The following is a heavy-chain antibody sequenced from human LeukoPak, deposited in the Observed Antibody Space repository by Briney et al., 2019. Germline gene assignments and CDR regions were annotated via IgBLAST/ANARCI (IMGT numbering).Heavy chain of an antibody. J-gene: IGHJ4*02. D-gene: IGHD2/OR15-2a*01. Sequence: AGGSLRLSCAASGFTFSSYVMHWVRQAPGRGLEWVAVIWYDGSNKYYADSVKGRFTISRDNSKNTLYLQMSSLRAEDTAVYYCARDIFDNIYPDYWGQGTLVTVSS. CDR1: GFTFSSYV. CDR3: ARDIFDNIYPDY. V-gene: IGHV3-33*01. CDR2: IWYDGSNK.